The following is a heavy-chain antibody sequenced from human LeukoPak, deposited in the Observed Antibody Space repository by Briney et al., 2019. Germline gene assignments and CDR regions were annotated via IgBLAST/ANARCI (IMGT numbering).Heavy chain of an antibody. V-gene: IGHV1-8*02. CDR1: GYTFTSYY. CDR2: MNPNSGNT. J-gene: IGHJ5*02. D-gene: IGHD4-23*01. CDR3: ARGRVNTNWFDP. Sequence: GASVKVSRKASGYTFTSYYMHWVRQAPGQGLEWMGWMNPNSGNTGYAQKFQGRVTMTRNTSISTAYMELSSLRSEDTAVYYCARGRVNTNWFDPWGQGTLVTVSS.